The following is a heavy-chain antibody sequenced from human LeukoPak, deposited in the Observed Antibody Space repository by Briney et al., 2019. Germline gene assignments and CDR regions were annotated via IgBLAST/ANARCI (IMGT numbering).Heavy chain of an antibody. CDR3: ARGWQGYDSSGYYPW. D-gene: IGHD3-22*01. CDR1: GYTFTGYY. CDR2: INPNSGGT. J-gene: IGHJ4*02. V-gene: IGHV1-2*02. Sequence: GASVKVSCKASGYTFTGYYMHWVRQAPGQGLEWMGWINPNSGGTNYAQKFQGRVTMTRDTSISTAYMELSRLRSDDTAVYYCARGWQGYDSSGYYPWWGQGTLVTVSS.